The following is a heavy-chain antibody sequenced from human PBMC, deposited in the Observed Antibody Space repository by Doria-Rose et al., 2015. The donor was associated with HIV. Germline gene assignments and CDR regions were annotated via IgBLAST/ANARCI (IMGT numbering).Heavy chain of an antibody. CDR3: AMLGYGPRY. J-gene: IGHJ4*02. V-gene: IGHV3-48*03. Sequence: AQLVQSGGGLVQPGGSLRLSCAASGFTFSSYEINWVRQAPGKGLEWVSYISKSGSSIYYADSVKGRFTISRDNAKNSLFLQMNSLRVEGTALYYCAMLGYGPRYWGQGTLVTVSS. CDR1: GFTFSSYE. CDR2: ISKSGSSI. D-gene: IGHD2-15*01.